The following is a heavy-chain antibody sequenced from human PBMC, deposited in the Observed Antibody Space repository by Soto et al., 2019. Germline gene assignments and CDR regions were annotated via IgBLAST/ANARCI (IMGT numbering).Heavy chain of an antibody. J-gene: IGHJ5*02. CDR2: IYYSGST. D-gene: IGHD3-10*01. CDR1: GGSISSSSYY. Sequence: SETLSLTCTVSGGSISSSSYYWGWIRQPPGKGLEWIGSIYYSGSTYYNPSLKSRVTISVDTSKNQFSLKLSSVTAADTAVYYCARSLLWFGESINWFDPWGQGTLVTVSS. CDR3: ARSLLWFGESINWFDP. V-gene: IGHV4-39*01.